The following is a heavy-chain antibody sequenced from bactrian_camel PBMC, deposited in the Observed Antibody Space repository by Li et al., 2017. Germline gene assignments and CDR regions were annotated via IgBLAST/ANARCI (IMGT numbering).Heavy chain of an antibody. CDR3: AADRSRPASCSLRLDLYDY. J-gene: IGHJ4*01. CDR1: GFEFSTVD. V-gene: IGHV3S40*01. D-gene: IGHD6*01. Sequence: VQLVESGGGSVQAGGSLRLSCTASGFEFSTVDLSWVRQAPGKERAAVAAHYTGTATKYVADSVKGRFDISQDNAKNVLYLEMNNLQPEDTAMFYCAADRSRPASCSLRLDLYDYWGQGTQVTVS. CDR2: HYTGTATK.